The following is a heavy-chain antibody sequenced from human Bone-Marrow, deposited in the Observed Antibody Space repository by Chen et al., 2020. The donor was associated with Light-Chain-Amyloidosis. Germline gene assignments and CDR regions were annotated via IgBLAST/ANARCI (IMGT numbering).Heavy chain of an antibody. CDR3: ATRARKNYNYQGMDV. CDR1: GYTLSDLS. D-gene: IGHD1-7*01. Sequence: QVQLVQSGAEVKPPGASVKVSCKVSGYTLSDLSIHWVRQTPGKGLEGMGGLGREDGEAIYAQRFQDRVTMTENTSTDTAFMDLSSLRSEDTAVYYCATRARKNYNYQGMDVWGQGTTVTVSS. J-gene: IGHJ6*02. V-gene: IGHV1-24*01. CDR2: LGREDGEA.